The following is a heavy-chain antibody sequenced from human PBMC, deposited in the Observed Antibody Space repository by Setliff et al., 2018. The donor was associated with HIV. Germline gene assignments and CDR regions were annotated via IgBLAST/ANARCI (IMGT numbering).Heavy chain of an antibody. CDR1: GYTFTSYA. Sequence: ASVKVSCKASGYTFTSYAMNWVRQAPGQGLEWMGWINTNNGNPTYAEGFTGRFVFSLDTSVSTAYLQVSSLETEDTAVYYCARDLPLPGIAVAASMGRDYYYSMDVWGQGTTVTVSS. D-gene: IGHD6-19*01. J-gene: IGHJ6*02. CDR2: INTNNGNP. V-gene: IGHV7-4-1*02. CDR3: ARDLPLPGIAVAASMGRDYYYSMDV.